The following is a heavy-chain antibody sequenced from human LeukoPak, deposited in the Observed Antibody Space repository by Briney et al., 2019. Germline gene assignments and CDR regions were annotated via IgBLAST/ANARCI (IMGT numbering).Heavy chain of an antibody. Sequence: GASVKVSCKASGYTFTGYYMHWVRQAPGQGLEWMGWINPNSGGTNYAQKFQGRVTMTRDTSISTAYMELSRLRSDDTAVYYRARDEGYCSSTSCSNYYYYGMDVWGQGTTVTVSS. CDR3: ARDEGYCSSTSCSNYYYYGMDV. V-gene: IGHV1-2*02. D-gene: IGHD2-2*01. CDR2: INPNSGGT. J-gene: IGHJ6*02. CDR1: GYTFTGYY.